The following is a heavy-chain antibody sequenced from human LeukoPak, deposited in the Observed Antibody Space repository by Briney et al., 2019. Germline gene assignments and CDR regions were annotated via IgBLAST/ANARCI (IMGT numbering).Heavy chain of an antibody. V-gene: IGHV1-18*01. CDR1: GYTFTSYG. Sequence: GASVKVSCKDSGYTFTSYGISWVRQAPGQGLEWMGWISAYNGNTNYAQKLQSRVTMTTDTSASTAYMELRSLRSDDTAVYYCATIHYDILTGYKYYFDYWGQGTLVTVSS. CDR2: ISAYNGNT. CDR3: ATIHYDILTGYKYYFDY. D-gene: IGHD3-9*01. J-gene: IGHJ4*02.